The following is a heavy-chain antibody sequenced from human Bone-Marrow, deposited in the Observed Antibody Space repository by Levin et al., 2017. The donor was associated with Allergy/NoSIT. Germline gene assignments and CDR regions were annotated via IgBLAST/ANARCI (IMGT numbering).Heavy chain of an antibody. CDR1: GFTLSSYW. CDR3: ARVIGWGALDM. V-gene: IGHV3-7*01. CDR2: ISPDGGEK. J-gene: IGHJ3*02. D-gene: IGHD6-19*01. Sequence: GGSLRLSCAASGFTLSSYWMTWVRQAPGKGLEWVADISPDGGEKKYVDSVKGRFTISRDNAKNSVYMQMNSLRADDTAVYYCARVIGWGALDMWGQGTMVTVSS.